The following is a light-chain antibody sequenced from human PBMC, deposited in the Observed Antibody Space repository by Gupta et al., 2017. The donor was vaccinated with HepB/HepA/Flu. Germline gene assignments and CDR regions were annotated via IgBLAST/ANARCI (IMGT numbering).Light chain of an antibody. CDR3: QQYNSSPLT. Sequence: NHMMQPSPSLLSSSVGDRVTITCRASQSISSWLAWYQQKPGKAPNLLIQKASSLESGVPSRFSGSGSGTEFTLTISSLQPDDFATYYCQQYNSSPLTFGRGTRVE. J-gene: IGKJ5*01. CDR1: QSISSW. V-gene: IGKV1-5*03. CDR2: KAS.